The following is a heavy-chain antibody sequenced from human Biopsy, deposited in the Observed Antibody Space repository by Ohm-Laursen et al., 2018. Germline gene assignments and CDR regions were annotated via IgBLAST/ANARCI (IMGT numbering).Heavy chain of an antibody. V-gene: IGHV3-23*01. Sequence: SLRLSCSASGFTFSGHAMSWVRQAPGTGLGCVSIINGGGGSTWYSDPVKGRFTISRDNAKNSLYLQMHSLRAEDTAVYYCARDTRWSPYSMDVWGQGTTVTVSS. CDR2: INGGGGST. J-gene: IGHJ6*02. CDR3: ARDTRWSPYSMDV. D-gene: IGHD4-23*01. CDR1: GFTFSGHA.